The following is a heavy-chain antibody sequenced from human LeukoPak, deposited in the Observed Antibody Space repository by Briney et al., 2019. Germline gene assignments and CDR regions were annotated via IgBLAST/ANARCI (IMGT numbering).Heavy chain of an antibody. J-gene: IGHJ6*03. V-gene: IGHV3-53*01. CDR1: GFTVSSNY. CDR2: SGISDGR. D-gene: IGHD2-15*01. CDR3: AKRIPYHMDV. Sequence: PGGSLRLSCAASGFTVSSNYMSWVRQAPGKGLEWVSTSGISDGRYYADSVKGRFNISRDNSKNTVYLEINSLRAEDTAVYYCAKRIPYHMDVWGKGTTVTVSS.